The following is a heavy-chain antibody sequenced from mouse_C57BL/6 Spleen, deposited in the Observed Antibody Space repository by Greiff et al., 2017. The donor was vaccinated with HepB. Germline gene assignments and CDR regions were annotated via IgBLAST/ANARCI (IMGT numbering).Heavy chain of an antibody. D-gene: IGHD2-4*01. CDR2: IDPENGDT. J-gene: IGHJ3*01. CDR1: GFNIKDDY. Sequence: VQLQQSGAELVRPGASVKLSCTASGFNIKDDYMHWVKQRPEQGLEWIGWIDPENGDTEYASKFQGKATITADTSSNTAYLQLSSLTSEDTAVYYSASYDYDGEGTWFAYWGQGTLVTVSA. V-gene: IGHV14-4*01. CDR3: ASYDYDGEGTWFAY.